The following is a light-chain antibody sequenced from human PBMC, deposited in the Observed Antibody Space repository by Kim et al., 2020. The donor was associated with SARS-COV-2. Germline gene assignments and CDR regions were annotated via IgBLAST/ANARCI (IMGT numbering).Light chain of an antibody. CDR3: QQTYRTPYT. J-gene: IGKJ2*01. CDR2: AAS. V-gene: IGKV1-39*01. CDR1: QSISNF. Sequence: SASVGDRVTIACRTSQSISNFLNWYQQKPGKAPKLLIYAASTLQSGVPSRFSGSGSGTDFTLTINSLQPEDSAIYYCQQTYRTPYTFGQGTKLEI.